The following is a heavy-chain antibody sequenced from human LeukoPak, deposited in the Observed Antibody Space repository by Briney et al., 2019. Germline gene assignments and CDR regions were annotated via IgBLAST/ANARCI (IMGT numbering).Heavy chain of an antibody. D-gene: IGHD3-10*01. CDR2: IYHSGST. J-gene: IGHJ5*02. Sequence: PSDTLSPTCTVSGGSISSGDYYWTWIRQPPGKGLEWIGYIYHSGSTHYNSSLKSRLTISVDTSKNQFSLKLSSVTAADTAVYYCARSLRGIMIRGAITDLNWFDAWGQGTLVIVSS. CDR1: GGSISSGDYY. V-gene: IGHV4-30-4*02. CDR3: ARSLRGIMIRGAITDLNWFDA.